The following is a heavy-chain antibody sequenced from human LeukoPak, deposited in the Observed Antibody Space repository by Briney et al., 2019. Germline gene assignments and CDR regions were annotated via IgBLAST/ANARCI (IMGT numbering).Heavy chain of an antibody. Sequence: GGSLRLSCAASGFTFSSYGMHWVRQAPGKGLEWVAVISYDGSNKYDADSVKGRFTISRDNSKNTLYLQMNSLRAEDTAVYYCAKDLAYLVRRSPFRGVLDYWGQGTLVTVSS. J-gene: IGHJ4*02. CDR3: AKDLAYLVRRSPFRGVLDY. D-gene: IGHD3-16*02. CDR1: GFTFSSYG. CDR2: ISYDGSNK. V-gene: IGHV3-30*18.